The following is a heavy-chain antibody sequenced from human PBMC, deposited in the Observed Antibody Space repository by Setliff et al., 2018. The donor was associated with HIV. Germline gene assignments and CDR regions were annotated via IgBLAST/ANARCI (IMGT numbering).Heavy chain of an antibody. V-gene: IGHV5-51*01. CDR1: GYAFDNYW. J-gene: IGHJ4*02. D-gene: IGHD2-21*02. CDR2: IYPGDSVT. CDR3: AKRRRAPGTADLEAF. Sequence: PGESLKISCRASGYAFDNYWIGWVRQMPGKGLEWMGVIYPGDSVTRYGPSSQGQVTISADRSISTAYLQWSSLRASDTAVYYCAKRRRAPGTADLEAFWGQGTLVTVSS.